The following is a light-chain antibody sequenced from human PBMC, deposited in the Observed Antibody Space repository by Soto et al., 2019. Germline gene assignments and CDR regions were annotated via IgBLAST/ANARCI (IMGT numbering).Light chain of an antibody. V-gene: IGLV2-23*01. CDR3: CSYAGSSTYVV. J-gene: IGLJ2*01. CDR1: SSDVGSYNL. Sequence: QSALTQPASVSGSPGQSITISCTGTSSDVGSYNLVSWYQQHPGKAPKLMIYEDSKRPSGVSNRFSGSKSGNTASLTISGLQTEDEADYYCCSYAGSSTYVVFGGGTKVTFL. CDR2: EDS.